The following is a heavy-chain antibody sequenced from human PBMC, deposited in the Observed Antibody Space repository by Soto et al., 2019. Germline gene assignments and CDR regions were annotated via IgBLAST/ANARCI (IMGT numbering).Heavy chain of an antibody. J-gene: IGHJ6*02. D-gene: IGHD3-3*01. Sequence: ASVKVSCKASGYTFTGHYMPCVRQAPGQGLEWMGWINPNSGGTNYAQKFQGWVTMTRDTSISTAYMELSRLRSDDTAVYYCEGGGGRDHLYDFWGGWGNVMDVWGQGTTVTVSS. CDR1: GYTFTGHY. V-gene: IGHV1-2*04. CDR2: INPNSGGT. CDR3: EGGGGRDHLYDFWGGWGNVMDV.